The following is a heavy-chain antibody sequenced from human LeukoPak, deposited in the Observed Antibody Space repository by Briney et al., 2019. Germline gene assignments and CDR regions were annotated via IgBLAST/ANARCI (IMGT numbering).Heavy chain of an antibody. CDR1: GYSFTSHY. V-gene: IGHV1-2*02. J-gene: IGHJ5*02. D-gene: IGHD3-10*01. Sequence: ASVKVSCKASGYSFTSHYMHWVRQAPGQGLEWMGWINPDSGGTNYAQKFQGRVTMTRDTSISTAYMELTRLRSDDTAVYYCVRDAPYGSGMGSFDPWGQGTLVTVSS. CDR2: INPDSGGT. CDR3: VRDAPYGSGMGSFDP.